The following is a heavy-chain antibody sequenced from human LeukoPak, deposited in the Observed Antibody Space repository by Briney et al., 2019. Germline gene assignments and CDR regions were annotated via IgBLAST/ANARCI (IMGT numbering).Heavy chain of an antibody. CDR2: INHSGST. J-gene: IGHJ5*02. CDR3: ARPYYYDSRIDP. CDR1: GGSFSGYY. D-gene: IGHD3-22*01. V-gene: IGHV4-34*01. Sequence: ASETLSLTCAVYGGSFSGYYWSWIRQPPGKGLEWIGEINHSGSTNYNPSLKSRVTISVDTSKNQFSLKLSSVAAADTAVYYCARPYYYDSRIDPWGQGILVTVSS.